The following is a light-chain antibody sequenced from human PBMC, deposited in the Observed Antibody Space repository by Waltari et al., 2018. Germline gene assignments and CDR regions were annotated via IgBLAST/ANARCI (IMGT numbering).Light chain of an antibody. CDR3: QQYNSYPIT. CDR2: KAS. V-gene: IGKV1-5*03. Sequence: TCRASRSSSSWLAWYQQKPGKAPKLLIYKASSLESGVPSRFSGSGSGTEFTLTISSLQPDDFATYYCQQYNSYPITFGQGTRLEIK. J-gene: IGKJ5*01. CDR1: RSSSSW.